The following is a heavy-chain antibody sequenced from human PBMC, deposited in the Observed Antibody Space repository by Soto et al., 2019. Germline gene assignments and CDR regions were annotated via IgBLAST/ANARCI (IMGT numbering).Heavy chain of an antibody. CDR1: GFTFSSYG. Sequence: GGSLRLSCAASGFTFSSYGMHWVRQAPGKGLEWVAVIWYDGSNKYYADSVKGRFTISRDNSKNTLYLQMNSLRAEDTAVYYCARAWTGGRYYDILTGDPPPYYYYYMDFWGKGTTVPVSS. D-gene: IGHD3-9*01. V-gene: IGHV3-33*01. CDR3: ARAWTGGRYYDILTGDPPPYYYYYMDF. CDR2: IWYDGSNK. J-gene: IGHJ6*03.